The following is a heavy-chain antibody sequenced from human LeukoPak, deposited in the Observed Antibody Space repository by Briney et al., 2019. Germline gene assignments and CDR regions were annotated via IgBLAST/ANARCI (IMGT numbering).Heavy chain of an antibody. CDR2: IYHSGST. V-gene: IGHV4-4*02. Sequence: SGTLSLTCDVSGGSISSDWWTWVRQPPGKGLEWIGEIYHSGSTNYNSSLKSRVTISVDKSKSQFSLKLSSVTAADTAVYYCATSHDYTRRAYWGQGTQVTVSS. D-gene: IGHD4-11*01. CDR1: GGSISSDW. CDR3: ATSHDYTRRAY. J-gene: IGHJ4*02.